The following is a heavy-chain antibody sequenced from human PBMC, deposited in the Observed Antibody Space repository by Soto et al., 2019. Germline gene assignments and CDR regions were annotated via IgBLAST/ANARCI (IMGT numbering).Heavy chain of an antibody. J-gene: IGHJ5*02. CDR2: VSHSGGT. CDR3: ARDPSASIAAAGTFNWFDP. Sequence: SETLSLTCTVSGGSISSFYWSWIRQSPGKRLEWIGYVSHSGGTNYNPSLKSRVTISVDTTKNQFSLRLTSLTAADTAVYYCARDPSASIAAAGTFNWFDPWGQGTLVTVSS. CDR1: GGSISSFY. V-gene: IGHV4-59*01. D-gene: IGHD6-13*01.